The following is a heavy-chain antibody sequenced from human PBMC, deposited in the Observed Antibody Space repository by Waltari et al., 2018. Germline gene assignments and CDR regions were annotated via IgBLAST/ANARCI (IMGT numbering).Heavy chain of an antibody. CDR3: ATGRSTTWYAEYFQH. CDR2: FDPEDAKP. CDR1: GYSFAGFT. D-gene: IGHD2-2*01. V-gene: IGHV1-24*01. J-gene: IGHJ1*01. Sequence: QVQLIQSAAEVKKPGASVKVSCKLSGYSFAGFTIHWVRQAPGKGPEWMGGFDPEDAKPTYAQNFQVRVTLTEDASTDTAYMELSSLRSEDTAVYYCATGRSTTWYAEYFQHWGQGTLVTVSS.